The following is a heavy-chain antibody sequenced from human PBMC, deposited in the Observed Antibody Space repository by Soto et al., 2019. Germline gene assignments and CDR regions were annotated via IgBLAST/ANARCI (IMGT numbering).Heavy chain of an antibody. Sequence: LSLTCAVYGGSFSGYYWSWIRQPPGKGLEWIGEINHSGSTNYNPSLKSRVTISVDTSKNQFSLKLSSVTAADTAVYYCARGSSIAARRWLDPWGQGTLVTVSS. V-gene: IGHV4-34*01. J-gene: IGHJ5*02. CDR1: GGSFSGYY. CDR2: INHSGST. D-gene: IGHD6-6*01. CDR3: ARGSSIAARRWLDP.